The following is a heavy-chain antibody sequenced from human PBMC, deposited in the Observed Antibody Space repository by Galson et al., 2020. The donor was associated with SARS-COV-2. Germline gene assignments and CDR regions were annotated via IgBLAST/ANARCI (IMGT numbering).Heavy chain of an antibody. J-gene: IGHJ6*03. Sequence: SVKVSCKASGGTFSSYAISWVRQAPGQGLEWMGGIIPIFGTANYAQKFQGRVTITADESTSTAYMELSSLRSEDTAVYYCARGGYYGSGSYPTLGYMDVWGKGTTVTVSS. CDR1: GGTFSSYA. D-gene: IGHD3-10*01. CDR3: ARGGYYGSGSYPTLGYMDV. V-gene: IGHV1-69*13. CDR2: IIPIFGTA.